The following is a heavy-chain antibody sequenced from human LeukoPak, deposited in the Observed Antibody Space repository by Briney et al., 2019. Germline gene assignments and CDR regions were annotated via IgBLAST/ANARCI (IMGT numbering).Heavy chain of an antibody. V-gene: IGHV4-39*07. J-gene: IGHJ3*02. Sequence: SETLSLTCTVSGGSISSSSYYWAWIRQPPGKGLEWIGEIYHSGSTNYNPSLKSRVTISVDKSKNQFSLKLSSVTAADTAVYYCARDREYSSGPDAFDIWGQGTMVTVSS. CDR2: IYHSGST. CDR1: GGSISSSSYY. CDR3: ARDREYSSGPDAFDI. D-gene: IGHD6-19*01.